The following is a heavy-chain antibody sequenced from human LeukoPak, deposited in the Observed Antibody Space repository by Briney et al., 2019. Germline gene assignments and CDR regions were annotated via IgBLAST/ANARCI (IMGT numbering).Heavy chain of an antibody. CDR1: GGSISSYY. V-gene: IGHV4-38-2*02. CDR3: ARDRRDGYNRVIDY. D-gene: IGHD5-24*01. CDR2: MYHSGST. J-gene: IGHJ4*02. Sequence: PSETLSLTCTVSGGSISSYYWGWIRQPPGKGLEWIGSMYHSGSTYYNPSLKSRVTISIDTSKNQFSLKLTSVTAADRAVYYCARDRRDGYNRVIDYWGQGILVTVSS.